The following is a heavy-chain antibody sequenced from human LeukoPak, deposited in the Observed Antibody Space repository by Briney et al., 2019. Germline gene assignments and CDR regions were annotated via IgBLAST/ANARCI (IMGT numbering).Heavy chain of an antibody. CDR1: GYTFTGYY. Sequence: ASVKVSCKASGYTFTGYYMHWVRQAPGQGLEWMGWINPNSGGTNYAQKFQGRVTMTRDTSISTAYMELSRLRSDDTAVYYCARDLLDIVVVPAAYGGDYFDYWGQGTLVTVSS. J-gene: IGHJ4*02. CDR3: ARDLLDIVVVPAAYGGDYFDY. D-gene: IGHD2-2*01. V-gene: IGHV1-2*02. CDR2: INPNSGGT.